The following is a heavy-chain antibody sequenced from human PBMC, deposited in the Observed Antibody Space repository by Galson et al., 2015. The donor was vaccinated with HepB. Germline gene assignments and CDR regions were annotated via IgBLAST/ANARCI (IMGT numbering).Heavy chain of an antibody. CDR1: GFMFSNSG. V-gene: IGHV3-48*02. D-gene: IGHD3-10*01. Sequence: SLRLSCAASGFMFSNSGMHWVRQAPGKGLESVSYISSNGNTIHDADTVKGRFNISRDNAKNSLYLQMNSLRDNDTAVYYCARVHFGLGSISGYWYFDLWGRGTLVTVSS. CDR3: ARVHFGLGSISGYWYFDL. CDR2: ISSNGNTI. J-gene: IGHJ2*01.